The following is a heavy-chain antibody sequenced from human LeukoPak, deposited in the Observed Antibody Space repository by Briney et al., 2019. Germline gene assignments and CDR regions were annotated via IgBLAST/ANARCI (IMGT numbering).Heavy chain of an antibody. CDR3: TRVVNGGHLEY. Sequence: PSETLSLTCSVSGASINNYYWTWIRQPPGKGLEWIGYVYHTGASGYHPSLKSRVAMSLDTSKNQVSLNLRSVTAADTAEYFCTRVVNGGHLEYWGQGTLVTVYS. D-gene: IGHD2-8*01. V-gene: IGHV4-59*01. CDR1: GASINNYY. J-gene: IGHJ4*02. CDR2: VYHTGAS.